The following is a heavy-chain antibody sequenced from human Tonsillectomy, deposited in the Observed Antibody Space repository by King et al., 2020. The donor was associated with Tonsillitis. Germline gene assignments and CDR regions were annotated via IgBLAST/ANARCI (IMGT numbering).Heavy chain of an antibody. CDR2: ISVDDFNT. J-gene: IGHJ3*02. CDR3: AKDLVPHRRDGYPIGNAFHI. Sequence: EVQLVESGGGVVQPGGSLRLSCAASGFTFDDYAMHWVRQAPGKGLEWVSLISVDDFNTYYADSVKGRFTISRDNNKNSLYLQMNSLRTEDTALYYCAKDLVPHRRDGYPIGNAFHIWGQGTMVTVSS. D-gene: IGHD5-24*01. CDR1: GFTFDDYA. V-gene: IGHV3-43*02.